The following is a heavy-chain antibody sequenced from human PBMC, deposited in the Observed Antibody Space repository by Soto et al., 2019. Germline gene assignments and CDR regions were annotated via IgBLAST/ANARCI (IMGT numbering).Heavy chain of an antibody. J-gene: IGHJ4*02. CDR3: ARSEATGLDY. Sequence: QVQLQESGPGLVKPSGTLSLPCTASVGSMSIINCGNWVGHSPGKGLGWIGEAHHSGRTNYNPSLKSRVTISVDKSKNHFSLKLSSVTAADTAVYYCARSEATGLDYWGQGTLVTVSS. D-gene: IGHD1-26*01. CDR1: VGSMSIINC. V-gene: IGHV4-4*02. CDR2: AHHSGRT.